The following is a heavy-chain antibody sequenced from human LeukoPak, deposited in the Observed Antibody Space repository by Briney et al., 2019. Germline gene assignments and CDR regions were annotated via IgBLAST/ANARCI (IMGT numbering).Heavy chain of an antibody. CDR2: ISAYNGNT. J-gene: IGHJ6*03. Sequence: ASVKVSCKSSGYTFTSYGISWVRQAPGQGLEWMGWISAYNGNTNYAQKLQGRVTMTTDTSTSTAYMELRSLRTADTAVYYCARDLGLVGAMGDYYMDVWGKGTTVTVSS. CDR3: ARDLGLVGAMGDYYMDV. V-gene: IGHV1-18*01. CDR1: GYTFTSYG. D-gene: IGHD1-26*01.